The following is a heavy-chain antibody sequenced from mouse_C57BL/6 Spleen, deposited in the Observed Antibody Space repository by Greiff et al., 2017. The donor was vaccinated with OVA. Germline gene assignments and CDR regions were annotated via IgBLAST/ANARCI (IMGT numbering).Heavy chain of an antibody. V-gene: IGHV1-53*01. Sequence: QVQLKQPGTELVKPGASVKLSCKASGYTFTSYWMHWVKQRPGQGLEWIGNINPSNGGTNYNEKFKSKATLTVDKSSSTAYMQLSSLTSEDSAVYYCARESYYYGSSYGFDYWGQGTTLTVSS. CDR3: ARESYYYGSSYGFDY. CDR2: INPSNGGT. J-gene: IGHJ2*01. CDR1: GYTFTSYW. D-gene: IGHD1-1*01.